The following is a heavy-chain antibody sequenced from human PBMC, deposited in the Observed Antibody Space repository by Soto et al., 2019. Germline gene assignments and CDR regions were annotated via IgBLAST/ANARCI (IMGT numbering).Heavy chain of an antibody. CDR2: ISAYNGNT. V-gene: IGHV1-18*01. D-gene: IGHD3-22*01. J-gene: IGHJ3*02. CDR1: GYTFTSYG. CDR3: ARAYDSIGYYYVSAFDI. Sequence: ASVKVSCKASGYTFTSYGISWVRQAPGQGLEWMGWISAYNGNTNYAQKLQGRVTMTTDTSTSTAYMELRSLRSDDTAVYYCARAYDSIGYYYVSAFDIWCPATMLTVSS.